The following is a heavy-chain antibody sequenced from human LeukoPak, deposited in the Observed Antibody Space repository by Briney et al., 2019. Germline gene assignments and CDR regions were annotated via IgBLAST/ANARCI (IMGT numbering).Heavy chain of an antibody. D-gene: IGHD5-24*01. CDR3: ARVWGDGYNDAFDI. CDR1: GDTFSSYA. Sequence: ASVKVSCKASGDTFSSYAISWVRQAPGQGLEWMGGIIPIFGSANYAQKFQGRVTITADESTSTVYMELSSLRSEDTAVYYCARVWGDGYNDAFDIWGQGTMVTVSS. V-gene: IGHV1-69*13. CDR2: IIPIFGSA. J-gene: IGHJ3*02.